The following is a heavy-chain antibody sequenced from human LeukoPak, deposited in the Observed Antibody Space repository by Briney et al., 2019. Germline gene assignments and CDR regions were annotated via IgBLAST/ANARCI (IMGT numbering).Heavy chain of an antibody. CDR1: GFTFSDYW. V-gene: IGHV3-11*01. CDR3: ACDFRYLGHDF. CDR2: ISNIGTTT. Sequence: GGSLRLSCEGSGFTFSDYWMGWVRQAPGKGLEWISYISNIGTTTYYAESVKGRFTISRDNAKNSLYLQMNSLRAEDTAVYYCACDFRYLGHDFWGQGTLVTVSS. J-gene: IGHJ4*02. D-gene: IGHD2-21*02.